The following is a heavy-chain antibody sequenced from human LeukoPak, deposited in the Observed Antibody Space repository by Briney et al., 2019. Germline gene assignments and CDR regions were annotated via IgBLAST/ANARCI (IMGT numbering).Heavy chain of an antibody. CDR1: GYTFTGYY. V-gene: IGHV1-2*02. J-gene: IGHJ5*02. Sequence: ASVKVSCKASGYTFTGYYMHWVRQAPGQGLEWMGWINPNSGGTNYAQKFQGRVTMTRDTSISTAYMELSRLRSDDTAVYYCARVGRMVRGVIRFLSYNWFDPWGQGTLVTVSS. CDR2: INPNSGGT. D-gene: IGHD3-10*01. CDR3: ARVGRMVRGVIRFLSYNWFDP.